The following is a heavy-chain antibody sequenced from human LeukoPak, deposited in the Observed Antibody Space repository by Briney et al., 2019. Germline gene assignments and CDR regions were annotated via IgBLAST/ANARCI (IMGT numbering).Heavy chain of an antibody. Sequence: SETLSLTCSVCGGFISTYYWSWIRQPPGTGLVWIGYIYYSGWTNYNPSLKSRVTGFVDTSNNPASLRLSSVTTADTAVYYCATHGTISSESYFDYWGQGALVTVSS. D-gene: IGHD1-14*01. V-gene: IGHV4-59*08. CDR1: GGFISTYY. J-gene: IGHJ4*02. CDR2: IYYSGWT. CDR3: ATHGTISSESYFDY.